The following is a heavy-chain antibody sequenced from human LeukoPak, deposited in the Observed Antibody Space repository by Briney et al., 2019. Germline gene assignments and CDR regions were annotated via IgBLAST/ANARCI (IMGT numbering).Heavy chain of an antibody. CDR1: GGSMSSGTYY. CDR3: ARAPVRTGYSSGWYSP. CDR2: IYTSGST. Sequence: PSQTLSLTCTVSGGSMSSGTYYWSWIRQPAGKGLEWIGRIYTSGSTNYNPSLKSRVTISVDTSRNQFSLKLSSVTAADTAVYYCARAPVRTGYSSGWYSPWGQGTLVTVSS. D-gene: IGHD6-19*01. V-gene: IGHV4-61*02. J-gene: IGHJ5*02.